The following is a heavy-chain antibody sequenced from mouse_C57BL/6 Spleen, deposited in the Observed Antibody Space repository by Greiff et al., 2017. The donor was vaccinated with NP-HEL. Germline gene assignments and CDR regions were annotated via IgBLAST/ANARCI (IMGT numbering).Heavy chain of an antibody. CDR2: INPNNGGT. J-gene: IGHJ1*03. V-gene: IGHV1-18*01. CDR3: ARGPVYWYFDV. CDR1: GYTFTDYN. Sequence: VQLKESGPELVKPGASVKIPCKASGYTFTDYNVDWVKQSHGKSLEWIGDINPNNGGTIYNQKFKGKATLTVDKSSSTAYMELRSLTSEDTAVYYCARGPVYWYFDVWGTGTTVTVSS.